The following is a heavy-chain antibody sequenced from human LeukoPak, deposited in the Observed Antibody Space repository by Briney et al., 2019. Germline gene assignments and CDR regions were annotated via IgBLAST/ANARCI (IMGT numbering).Heavy chain of an antibody. CDR1: GFTVSSNY. CDR2: IKQDGSEK. D-gene: IGHD6-19*01. J-gene: IGHJ6*02. Sequence: GGSLRLSCAASGFTVSSNYMSWVRQAPGKGLEWVANIKQDGSEKYYVDSVKGRFTISRDNAKNSLYLQMNSLRAEDTAVYYCAGDSRIAVAGEYYYYYYGMDVWGQGTTVTVSS. V-gene: IGHV3-7*01. CDR3: AGDSRIAVAGEYYYYYYGMDV.